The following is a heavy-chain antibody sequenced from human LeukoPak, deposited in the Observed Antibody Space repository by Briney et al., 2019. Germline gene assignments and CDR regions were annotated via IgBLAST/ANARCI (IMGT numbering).Heavy chain of an antibody. CDR1: GGSIRSSYYY. Sequence: SETLSLTCTVSGGSIRSSYYYWGWIRQPPGKGLEWIGSIYDSGSTYYNPSLKSRVTISVDTSKNQFSLKLGSVTAADAAVYYCARGESSNWSFDYWGQGTLVTVSS. J-gene: IGHJ4*02. D-gene: IGHD6-13*01. CDR3: ARGESSNWSFDY. CDR2: IYDSGST. V-gene: IGHV4-39*07.